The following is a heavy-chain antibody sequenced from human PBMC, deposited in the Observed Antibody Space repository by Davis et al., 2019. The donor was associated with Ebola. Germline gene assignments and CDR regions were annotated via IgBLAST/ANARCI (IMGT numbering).Heavy chain of an antibody. CDR2: ISGSGGST. CDR3: AREPTGNYYYFYGMDV. D-gene: IGHD4-11*01. Sequence: GGSLRLSCTDSVITFSSYAMTWVRQAPGKGLEWVSAISGSGGSTYYADSVKGRFTISRDNSKKTLYLQMNSLRAEDTAVYFCAREPTGNYYYFYGMDVWGKGTTVSVSS. CDR1: VITFSSYA. J-gene: IGHJ6*04. V-gene: IGHV3-23*01.